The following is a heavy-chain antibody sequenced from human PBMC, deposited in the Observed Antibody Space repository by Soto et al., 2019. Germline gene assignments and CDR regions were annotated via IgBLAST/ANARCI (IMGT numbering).Heavy chain of an antibody. CDR2: IYYSGST. CDR3: ASSSTRYSSSSFDY. CDR1: GGSISSYY. D-gene: IGHD6-6*01. V-gene: IGHV4-59*01. J-gene: IGHJ4*02. Sequence: SETLSLTCTVSGGSISSYYWSWIRQPPGKGLEWIGYIYYSGSTNYNPSLKSRVTISVDTSKNQFSLKLSSVTAADTAVYYCASSSTRYSSSSFDYWGQGTLVTVSS.